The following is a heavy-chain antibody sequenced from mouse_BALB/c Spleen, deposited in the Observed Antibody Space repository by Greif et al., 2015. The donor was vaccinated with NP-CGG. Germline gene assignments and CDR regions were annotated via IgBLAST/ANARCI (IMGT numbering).Heavy chain of an antibody. CDR3: ARIDPRGYFDV. J-gene: IGHJ1*01. CDR2: ISSGGSYT. V-gene: IGHV5-9-4*01. CDR1: GFTFSSYA. Sequence: EVMLVESGGGLVKPGGSLKLSCAASGFTFSSYAMSWVRQSPEKRLEWVAEISSGGSYTYYPDTVTGRFTISRDNAKNTLYLEVSSLRSEDTAMYYCARIDPRGYFDVWGAGTTVTVSS.